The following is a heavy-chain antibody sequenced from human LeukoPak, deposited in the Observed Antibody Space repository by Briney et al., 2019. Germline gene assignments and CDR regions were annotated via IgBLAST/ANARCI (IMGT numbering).Heavy chain of an antibody. CDR3: ARGGWSGDSSSWFPSWLDP. Sequence: SVKVSCKASGGTFSSYAISWVRQAPGQGLEWMGGIIPIFATANYAQKFQGRVTITADESTSTAYMELSSLRSEDTAVYYCARGGWSGDSSSWFPSWLDPWGQGTLVTISS. D-gene: IGHD6-13*01. CDR1: GGTFSSYA. CDR2: IIPIFATA. J-gene: IGHJ5*02. V-gene: IGHV1-69*13.